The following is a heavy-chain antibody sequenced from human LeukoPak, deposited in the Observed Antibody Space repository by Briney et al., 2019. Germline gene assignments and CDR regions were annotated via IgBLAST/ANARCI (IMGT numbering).Heavy chain of an antibody. D-gene: IGHD3-10*01. CDR1: GFTVSSNY. CDR3: AKEGRRSASGSYPDY. Sequence: GGSLRLSCAASGFTVSSNYMSWVRQAPGKGLEWVAFIRYDGSNKYYADSVKGRFTISRDNSKNTLYLQMNSLRAEDTAVYYCAKEGRRSASGSYPDYWGQGTLVTVSS. J-gene: IGHJ4*02. CDR2: IRYDGSNK. V-gene: IGHV3-30*02.